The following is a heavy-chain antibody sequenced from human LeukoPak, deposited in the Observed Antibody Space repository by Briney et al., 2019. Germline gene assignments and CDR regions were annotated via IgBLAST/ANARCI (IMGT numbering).Heavy chain of an antibody. CDR3: ASTPNYYDSSQGGY. CDR2: IYYSGST. J-gene: IGHJ4*02. V-gene: IGHV4-39*07. D-gene: IGHD3-22*01. Sequence: TSETLSLTCTVSGGSISSSDYYWGWIRQPPGKGLEWIGSIYYSGSTYYNPSLKSRVTISVDTSKNQFSLKLSSVTAADTAVYYCASTPNYYDSSQGGYWGQGTLVTVSS. CDR1: GGSISSSDYY.